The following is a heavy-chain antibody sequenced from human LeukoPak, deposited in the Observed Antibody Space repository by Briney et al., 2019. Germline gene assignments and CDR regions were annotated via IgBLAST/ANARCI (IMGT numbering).Heavy chain of an antibody. J-gene: IGHJ4*02. D-gene: IGHD2-15*01. CDR3: ARGKGKSRIVDY. V-gene: IGHV3-66*01. CDR1: GFTVSGNL. CDR2: IYSGGTT. Sequence: PGGSLRLSCAASGFTVSGNLMSWVRQAPGKGLEWVSLIYSGGTTYYADSVKGRFTISSDNSKNTLYLQMNSLRVEDTAVYFCARGKGKSRIVDYWGQGTLVTVSS.